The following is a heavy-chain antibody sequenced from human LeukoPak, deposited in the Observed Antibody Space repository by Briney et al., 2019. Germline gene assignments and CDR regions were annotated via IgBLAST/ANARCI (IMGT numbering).Heavy chain of an antibody. D-gene: IGHD6-13*01. CDR3: ARRDSSSLTHSSWFDP. V-gene: IGHV5-51*01. CDR1: GYSFTTYW. CDR2: IYPGDSDT. Sequence: GESLKISCKGSGYSFTTYWITWVRQMPGKGLEWMGIIYPGDSDTRYSPSFQGQVTISADKSISTAYLQWSSLKASDTAMYYCARRDSSSLTHSSWFDPWGQGTLVTVSS. J-gene: IGHJ5*02.